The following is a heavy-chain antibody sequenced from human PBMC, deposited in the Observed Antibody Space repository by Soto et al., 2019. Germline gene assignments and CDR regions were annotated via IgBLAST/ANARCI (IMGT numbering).Heavy chain of an antibody. CDR3: AADRGNEYYYDSSGPPDI. CDR1: GFSFTSSA. D-gene: IGHD3-22*01. Sequence: VKVSCKASGFSFTSSAVHWVRQARGQRLEWIGWIVVGSGNTNYAQKFQERVTITRDMSTSTAYMELSSLRSEDTAVYYCAADRGNEYYYDSSGPPDIWGRGTMVTVSS. J-gene: IGHJ3*02. CDR2: IVVGSGNT. V-gene: IGHV1-58*01.